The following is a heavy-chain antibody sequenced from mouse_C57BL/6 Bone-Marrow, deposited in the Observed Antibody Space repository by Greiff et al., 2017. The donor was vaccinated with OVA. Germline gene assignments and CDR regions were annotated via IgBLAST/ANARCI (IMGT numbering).Heavy chain of an antibody. D-gene: IGHD2-5*01. J-gene: IGHJ3*01. V-gene: IGHV1-81*01. Sequence: VQLQESGAELARPGASVKLSCKASGYTFTSYGISWVKQRTGQGLEWIGEIYPRSGNTYYNEKFKGKATLTADKSSSTAYMELRSLTSEDSAVYFCAYSNYAWLAYWGQGTLVTVSA. CDR3: AYSNYAWLAY. CDR1: GYTFTSYG. CDR2: IYPRSGNT.